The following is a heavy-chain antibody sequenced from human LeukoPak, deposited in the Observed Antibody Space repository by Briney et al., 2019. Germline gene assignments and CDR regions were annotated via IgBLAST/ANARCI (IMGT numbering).Heavy chain of an antibody. D-gene: IGHD3-10*01. J-gene: IGHJ3*02. Sequence: LSETLSLTCAVYGGSFSGYYWSWIRQPPGKGLEWIGEINHSGSTNYNPSLKSRVTISVDTSKNQFSLKLSSVTAADTAVYYCARDKSRVSGHPGDIWGQGTMVTVSS. CDR3: ARDKSRVSGHPGDI. V-gene: IGHV4-34*01. CDR1: GGSFSGYY. CDR2: INHSGST.